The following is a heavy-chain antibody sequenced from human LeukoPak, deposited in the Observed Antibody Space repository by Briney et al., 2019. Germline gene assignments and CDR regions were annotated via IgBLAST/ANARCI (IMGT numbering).Heavy chain of an antibody. CDR1: GYSFTSYD. J-gene: IGHJ4*02. CDR2: INPNSGGT. Sequence: ASVKVSCKASGYSFTSYDINWVRQAPGQGLEWMGWINPNSGGTNYAQKFQGRVTMTRDTSISTAYMELSRLRSEDTAVYYCARVKLGGEFLDYWGQGTLVTVSS. V-gene: IGHV1-2*02. CDR3: ARVKLGGEFLDY. D-gene: IGHD3-10*01.